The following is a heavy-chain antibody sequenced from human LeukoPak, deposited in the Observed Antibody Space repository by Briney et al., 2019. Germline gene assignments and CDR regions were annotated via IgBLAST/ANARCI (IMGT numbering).Heavy chain of an antibody. J-gene: IGHJ4*02. CDR3: ARDTYYYDSSGYYPSLLDY. CDR1: GFTFSSYW. D-gene: IGHD3-22*01. CDR2: IKRDGSEK. Sequence: PGGSLRLSCAASGFTFSSYWMSWVRQAPGKGLEWVANIKRDGSEKYYVDSVKGRFTISRDNAKNSLYLQMNSLRAEDTAVYYCARDTYYYDSSGYYPSLLDYWGQGTLVTVSS. V-gene: IGHV3-7*01.